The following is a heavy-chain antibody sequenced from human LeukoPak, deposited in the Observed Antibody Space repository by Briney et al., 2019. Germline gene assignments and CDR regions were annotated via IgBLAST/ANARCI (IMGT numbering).Heavy chain of an antibody. Sequence: GGSLRLSCAASGFTFSSYAMHWVRQAPGKGLEWVAVISYDGSNKYYADSVKGRFTISRDNSKNTLYRQMNSLRAEDTAVYYCARDPGYCSSTSCYTTFDYWGQGTLVTVSS. CDR1: GFTFSSYA. CDR3: ARDPGYCSSTSCYTTFDY. J-gene: IGHJ4*02. CDR2: ISYDGSNK. D-gene: IGHD2-2*02. V-gene: IGHV3-30-3*01.